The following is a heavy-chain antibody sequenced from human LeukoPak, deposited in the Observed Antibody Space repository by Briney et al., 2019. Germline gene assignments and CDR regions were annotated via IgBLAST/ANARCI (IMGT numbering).Heavy chain of an antibody. CDR2: ITSSSSYI. D-gene: IGHD5-18*01. CDR3: ARDDGSYGYVVREGYFDY. V-gene: IGHV3-21*01. CDR1: GFTFSSYT. Sequence: PGGSLRLSCAASGFTFSSYTMNWVRQAPGKGLEWVSSITSSSSYIYYADSVKGRFTISRDNARNSLYLQMNSLRAEDTAVYYCARDDGSYGYVVREGYFDYWGQGTLVTVSS. J-gene: IGHJ4*02.